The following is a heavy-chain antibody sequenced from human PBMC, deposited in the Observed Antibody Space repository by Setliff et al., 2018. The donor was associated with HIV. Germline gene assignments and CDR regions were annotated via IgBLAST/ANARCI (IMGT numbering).Heavy chain of an antibody. CDR3: GRGGGPDTNFDS. Sequence: SETLSLTCTVSGETIRNGFYYWHWMRQPPGKGLEWIGSIYYSGSTHYKSSLKSRVTISVDTSKNQFSLRLSSVTAADTAVYYCGRGGGPDTNFDSWGRGTLVTVSS. CDR1: GETIRNGFYY. CDR2: IYYSGST. J-gene: IGHJ4*02. V-gene: IGHV4-39*07.